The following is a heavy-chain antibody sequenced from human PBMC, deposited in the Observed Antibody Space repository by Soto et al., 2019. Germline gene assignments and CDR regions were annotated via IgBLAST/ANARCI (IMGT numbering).Heavy chain of an antibody. Sequence: PGGSLRLSCAASGFTFSSYGMHWVRQAPGKGLEWVAVISYDGSNKYYADSVKGRFTISRDNSKNTLYLQMNSLRAEDTAVYYCAASPTAYCGGDCYPDHAFDIWGQGTMVTVSS. CDR1: GFTFSSYG. CDR2: ISYDGSNK. V-gene: IGHV3-30*03. CDR3: AASPTAYCGGDCYPDHAFDI. D-gene: IGHD2-21*02. J-gene: IGHJ3*02.